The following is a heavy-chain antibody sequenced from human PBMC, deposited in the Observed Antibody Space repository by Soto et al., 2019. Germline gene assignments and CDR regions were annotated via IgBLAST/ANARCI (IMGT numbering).Heavy chain of an antibody. CDR1: GGSFSGYY. D-gene: IGHD1-26*01. CDR2: INHSGST. V-gene: IGHV4-34*01. Sequence: QVQLQQWGAGLLKPSETLSLTCAVYGGSFSGYYWSWIRQPPGKGLEWIGEINHSGSTNYNPSLKSRVTISVDTSKNQFSLKLSSVTAADTAVXXXXXXXXXXXSGSYSWGQGTLVTVSS. J-gene: IGHJ4*02. CDR3: XXXXXXXXSGSYS.